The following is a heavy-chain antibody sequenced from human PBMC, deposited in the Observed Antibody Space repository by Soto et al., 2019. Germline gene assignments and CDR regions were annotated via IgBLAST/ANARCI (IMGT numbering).Heavy chain of an antibody. CDR1: GYTFTSYG. CDR3: ARDLYDFWSGYSNWFDP. Sequence: ASVKVPCKASGYTFTSYGISWVRQAPGQGLEWMGWISAYNGNTNYAQKLQGRVTMTTDTSTSTAYMELRSLRSDDTAVYYCARDLYDFWSGYSNWFDPWGQGTLVTVSS. V-gene: IGHV1-18*01. J-gene: IGHJ5*02. D-gene: IGHD3-3*01. CDR2: ISAYNGNT.